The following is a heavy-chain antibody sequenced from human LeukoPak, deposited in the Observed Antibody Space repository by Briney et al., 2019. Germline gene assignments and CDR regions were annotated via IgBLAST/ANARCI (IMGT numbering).Heavy chain of an antibody. Sequence: KSSETLSLTCTVSGGSISSYYWSWIRQPPGKGLEWIGYIYYSGSTNYNPSLKSRVTISVDTSKNQFSLKLSSVTAADTAVYYCARVALYESSGYNYFDYWGQGTLVTVSS. J-gene: IGHJ4*02. CDR3: ARVALYESSGYNYFDY. CDR1: GGSISSYY. V-gene: IGHV4-59*01. D-gene: IGHD3-22*01. CDR2: IYYSGST.